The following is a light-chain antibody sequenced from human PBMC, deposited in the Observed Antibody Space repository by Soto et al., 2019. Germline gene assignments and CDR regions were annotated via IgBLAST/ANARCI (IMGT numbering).Light chain of an antibody. CDR2: GAS. CDR3: QQYGSSPPIT. J-gene: IGKJ5*01. V-gene: IGKV3-20*01. Sequence: EIVLTQSPGTLSLSPGERATLSCRASQSVSNNYLAWYQQKPGQAPRLLIYGASSRATGIPDRFTGSGSGTDFTLTIARLEPADYAVYYCQQYGSSPPITSGQGTRPDIK. CDR1: QSVSNNY.